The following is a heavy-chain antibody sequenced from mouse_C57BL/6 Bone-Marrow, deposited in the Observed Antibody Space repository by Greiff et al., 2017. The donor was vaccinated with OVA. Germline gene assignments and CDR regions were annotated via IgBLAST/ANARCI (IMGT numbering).Heavy chain of an antibody. CDR3: ARERDITTVVARDY. D-gene: IGHD1-1*01. V-gene: IGHV1-54*01. CDR1: GYAFTNYL. CDR2: INPGSGGT. J-gene: IGHJ2*01. Sequence: VQLQQSGAELVRPGTSVKVSCKASGYAFTNYLIEWVKQRPGQGLEWIGVINPGSGGTNYNEKFKGKATLTADKSSSTAYMQLSSLTSEDSAVYFCARERDITTVVARDYWGQGTTLTVSS.